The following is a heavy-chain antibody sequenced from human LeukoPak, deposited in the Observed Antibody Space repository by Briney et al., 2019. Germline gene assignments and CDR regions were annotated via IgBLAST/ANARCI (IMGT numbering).Heavy chain of an antibody. CDR3: ARARGGLAVAVSYFDY. D-gene: IGHD6-19*01. CDR1: GGTFSSYA. Sequence: SVKVSCKASGGTFSSYAINWVRQAPGQGLEWMGGIIPILGTANYAQKFQGRVTITTDESTSTAYMELSSLRSEDTAVYYCARARGGLAVAVSYFDYWGQGTLVTVSS. V-gene: IGHV1-69*05. J-gene: IGHJ4*02. CDR2: IIPILGTA.